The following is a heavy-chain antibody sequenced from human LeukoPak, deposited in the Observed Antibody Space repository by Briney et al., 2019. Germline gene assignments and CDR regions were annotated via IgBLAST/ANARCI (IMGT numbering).Heavy chain of an antibody. Sequence: GGSLRLSCAASGFTFSSYSMNWVRQAPGKGLEWVSYISSSSSTIYYADSVKSRFTISRDYAKNSLYLQMNSLRAEDTAVYYCARDSYGDYVQDVWGQGTTVTVSS. CDR2: ISSSSSTI. J-gene: IGHJ6*02. CDR3: ARDSYGDYVQDV. D-gene: IGHD4-17*01. CDR1: GFTFSSYS. V-gene: IGHV3-48*01.